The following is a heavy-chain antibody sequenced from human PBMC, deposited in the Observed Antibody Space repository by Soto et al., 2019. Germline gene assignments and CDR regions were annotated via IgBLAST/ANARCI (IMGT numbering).Heavy chain of an antibody. CDR1: GGSISSSNW. V-gene: IGHV4-4*02. CDR2: IYHSGRT. J-gene: IGHJ4*02. CDR3: ARLKTYSIITADDY. Sequence: QVQLQESGPGLVKPSGTLSLTCAVSGGSISSSNWWSWVRQPPGKGLEWIGEIYHSGRTNYNPSLKSRVTISVDKSKNHFSLNLSSVTAADTAVYYCARLKTYSIITADDYWGREPWSPSPQ. D-gene: IGHD2-15*01.